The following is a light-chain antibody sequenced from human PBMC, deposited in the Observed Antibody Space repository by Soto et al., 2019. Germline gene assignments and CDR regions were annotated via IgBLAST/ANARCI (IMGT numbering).Light chain of an antibody. CDR3: RQYAYWPET. V-gene: IGKV3D-15*01. Sequence: EVMMTQFPDTVSVTPGETVTLSCGASQSVRTNLAWYQQRPGQAPRLLIHYSSTRASDIPARFSGSGSGTNFTLAISSLQSEDFAVYYCRQYAYWPETFGQGTKVDIK. J-gene: IGKJ1*01. CDR1: QSVRTN. CDR2: YSS.